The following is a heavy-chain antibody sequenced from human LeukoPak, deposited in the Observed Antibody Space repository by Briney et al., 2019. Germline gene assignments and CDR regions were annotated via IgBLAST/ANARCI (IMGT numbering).Heavy chain of an antibody. J-gene: IGHJ4*02. D-gene: IGHD6-13*01. CDR1: AFTFSSYW. V-gene: IGHV3-7*01. Sequence: PGGSLRLSCAASAFTFSSYWMTWVRQAPGKGLEWVANIKEGGSEKYYVDSVKGRFTISRDNAKNSLYLQMNSLRAEDTAVYYCARGGYSSSWYISRDYWGQGTLVTVSS. CDR2: IKEGGSEK. CDR3: ARGGYSSSWYISRDY.